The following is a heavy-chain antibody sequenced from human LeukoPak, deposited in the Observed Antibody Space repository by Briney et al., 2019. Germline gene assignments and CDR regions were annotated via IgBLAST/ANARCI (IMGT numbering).Heavy chain of an antibody. CDR3: AKDIYLYSSSPRYAFDI. Sequence: GRSLRLSCAASGFTFSSYGMHWVRQAPGKGLEWVAVIWYGGSNKYYADSVKGRFTISRDNSKNTLYLQMNSLRAEDTAVYYCAKDIYLYSSSPRYAFDIWGQGTMVTVSS. D-gene: IGHD6-6*01. CDR2: IWYGGSNK. CDR1: GFTFSSYG. V-gene: IGHV3-33*06. J-gene: IGHJ3*02.